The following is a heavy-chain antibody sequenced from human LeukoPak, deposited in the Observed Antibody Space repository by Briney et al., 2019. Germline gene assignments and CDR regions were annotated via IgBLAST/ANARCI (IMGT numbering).Heavy chain of an antibody. CDR1: GFTFSSYS. J-gene: IGHJ4*02. CDR3: ARVRTPHY. CDR2: ISSSSSTI. D-gene: IGHD2-15*01. Sequence: GGSLRLSCAASGFTFSSYSMNWVRQAPGRGLEWVSYISSSSSTIYYADSVKGRFTISRDNAKNSLYLQMNSLRAEDTAVYYCARVRTPHYWGQGTLVTVSS. V-gene: IGHV3-48*01.